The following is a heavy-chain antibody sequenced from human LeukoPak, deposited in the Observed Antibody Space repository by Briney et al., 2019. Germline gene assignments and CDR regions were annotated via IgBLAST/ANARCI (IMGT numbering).Heavy chain of an antibody. Sequence: SETLSLTCTVSGGSISSGDYYWSWIRQPPGKGLEWIGYIYYSGSTYYNPFLKSRVTISVDTSKNQFSLKLSSVTAADTAVYYCARADILTGYYYFDYWGQGTLVTVSS. CDR2: IYYSGST. CDR1: GGSISSGDYY. V-gene: IGHV4-30-4*01. CDR3: ARADILTGYYYFDY. J-gene: IGHJ4*02. D-gene: IGHD3-9*01.